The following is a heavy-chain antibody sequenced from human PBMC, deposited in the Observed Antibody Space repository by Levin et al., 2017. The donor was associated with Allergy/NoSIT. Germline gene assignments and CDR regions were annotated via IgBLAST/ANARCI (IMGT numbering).Heavy chain of an antibody. J-gene: IGHJ6*02. CDR1: GGTFSSYA. CDR3: ARDLGIVGATTDYYYYGMDV. D-gene: IGHD1-26*01. Sequence: ASVKVSCKASGGTFSSYAISWVRQAPGQGLEWMGGIIPIFGTANYAQKFQGRVTITADESTSTAYMELSSLRSEDTAVYYCARDLGIVGATTDYYYYGMDVWGQGTTVTVSS. V-gene: IGHV1-69*13. CDR2: IIPIFGTA.